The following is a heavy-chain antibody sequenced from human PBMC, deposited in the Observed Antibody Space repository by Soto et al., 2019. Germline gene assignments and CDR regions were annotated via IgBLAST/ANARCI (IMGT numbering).Heavy chain of an antibody. CDR3: AKLSSQSSGYYYPLDS. J-gene: IGHJ4*02. CDR2: ISNSGGTI. CDR1: GFTFSNYA. V-gene: IGHV3-23*01. D-gene: IGHD3-22*01. Sequence: PGGSLRLSCAASGFTFSNYAMNWVRQAPGKGLEWVSGISNSGGTIPYADFVKGRFTISRDSSKNTLSLQMNSLSAEDTALYYCAKLSSQSSGYYYPLDSWGQGTLVTVSS.